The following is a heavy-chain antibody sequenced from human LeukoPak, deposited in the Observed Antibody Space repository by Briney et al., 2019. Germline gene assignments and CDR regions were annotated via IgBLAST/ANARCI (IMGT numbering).Heavy chain of an antibody. CDR3: ARGNGLLSGVVVVPAAIPAYFDY. CDR2: IYYSGST. V-gene: IGHV4-31*03. J-gene: IGHJ4*02. Sequence: SETLSLTCTVSGGSISSGGYYWSWIRQHPGKGLEWIGYIYYSGSTYYNPSLKSRVTISVDTSKNQFSLKLSSVTAADTAVYDCARGNGLLSGVVVVPAAIPAYFDYWGQGTLVTVPS. CDR1: GGSISSGGYY. D-gene: IGHD2-2*02.